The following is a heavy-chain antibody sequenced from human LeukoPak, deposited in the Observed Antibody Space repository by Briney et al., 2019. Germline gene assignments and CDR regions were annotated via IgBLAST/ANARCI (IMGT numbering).Heavy chain of an antibody. CDR2: ISSSYAI. J-gene: IGHJ3*02. V-gene: IGHV3-69-1*01. CDR3: ARDRHFVAFDI. Sequence: GGSLRLSCAASGFTFTSYNMNWVRQAPGKGLEWVSSISSSYAIYFADSVKGRFTISRDNAKNSVYLHMNSLRAEDTAVYYCARDRHFVAFDIWGQGTMVTVSS. CDR1: GFTFTSYN.